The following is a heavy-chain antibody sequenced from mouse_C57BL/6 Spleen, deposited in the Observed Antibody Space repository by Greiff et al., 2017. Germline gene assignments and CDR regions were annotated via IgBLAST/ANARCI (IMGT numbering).Heavy chain of an antibody. D-gene: IGHD1-1*01. CDR2: INPGSGGT. CDR1: GYAFTNYL. V-gene: IGHV1-54*01. CDR3: ARSGYYGSSNYFDY. Sequence: VKLQESGAELVRPGTSVKVSCKASGYAFTNYLIEWVKQRPGQGLEWIGVINPGSGGTNYNEKFKGKATLTADKSSSTAYMQLSSLTSEDSAVYFCARSGYYGSSNYFDYWGQGTTLTVSS. J-gene: IGHJ2*01.